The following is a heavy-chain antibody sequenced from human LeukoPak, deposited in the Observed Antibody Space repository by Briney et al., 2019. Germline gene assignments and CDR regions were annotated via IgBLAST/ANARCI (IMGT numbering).Heavy chain of an antibody. J-gene: IGHJ5*02. CDR1: GFTFSSYG. V-gene: IGHV4-34*01. CDR3: ARGRINYDFWSGYYHNWFDP. CDR2: INHSGST. D-gene: IGHD3-3*01. Sequence: GTLRLSCAASGFTFSSYGMSWVRQPPGKGLEWIGEINHSGSTNYNPSLKSRVTISVDTSKNQFSLKLSSVTAADTAVYYCARGRINYDFWSGYYHNWFDPWGQGTLVTVSS.